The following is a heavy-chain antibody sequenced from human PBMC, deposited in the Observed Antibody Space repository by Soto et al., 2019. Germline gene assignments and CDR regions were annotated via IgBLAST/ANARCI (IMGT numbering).Heavy chain of an antibody. J-gene: IGHJ4*02. CDR3: ARRSLPPCLIRVCYLHGFSDY. D-gene: IGHD2-21*02. CDR2: IYYSGTT. Sequence: TLSLTCTVAGGSGSSGGYYWSCGRQHPGTGLEWIGYIYYSGTTYFNPSLKSRASISLDTSKNAFSLKLPSVPPAATAVYSCARRSLPPCLIRVCYLHGFSDYSGPGALVTVS. CDR1: GGSGSSGGYY. V-gene: IGHV4-31*03.